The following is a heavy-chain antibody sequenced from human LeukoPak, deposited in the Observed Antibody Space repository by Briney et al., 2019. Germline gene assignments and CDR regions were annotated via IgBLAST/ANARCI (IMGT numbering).Heavy chain of an antibody. Sequence: PGRSLRLSCAASGFTLSSYAMHWVRQAPGKGPEWVAVISYDGSNKYYADSVKGRFTISRDNSKNTLYLQMNSLRAEDTAVYYCAKPGLFGYWGQGTLVTVSS. CDR1: GFTLSSYA. V-gene: IGHV3-30-3*01. CDR3: AKPGLFGY. CDR2: ISYDGSNK. D-gene: IGHD3-10*01. J-gene: IGHJ4*02.